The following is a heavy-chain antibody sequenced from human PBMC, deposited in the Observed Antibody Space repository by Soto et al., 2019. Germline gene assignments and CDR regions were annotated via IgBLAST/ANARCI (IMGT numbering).Heavy chain of an antibody. J-gene: IGHJ6*02. CDR1: GFTFSSYA. Sequence: PGGSLRLCCAASGFTFSSYAMSWVRQGPGKGLEWVSAISWNSGNIGYADSVKGRFTISRDNAKNSLYLQMNSLRAEDTALYYCAKDIRGGMDVWGQGTTVTVSS. D-gene: IGHD3-3*02. CDR2: ISWNSGNI. V-gene: IGHV3-9*01. CDR3: AKDIRGGMDV.